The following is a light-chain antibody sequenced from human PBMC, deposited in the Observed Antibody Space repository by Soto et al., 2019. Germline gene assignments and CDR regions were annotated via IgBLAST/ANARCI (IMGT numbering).Light chain of an antibody. Sequence: QSVLTQPPSVSGAPGQRVTISCTGSNSNIGAGFGVQWYQQFPRTAPRLLIYSNTNRPSGVPDRFSASKSGTSASLAITGLRAEDEADYYCQSFDINVLALIFGVGTHLTVL. J-gene: IGLJ2*01. CDR2: SNT. CDR3: QSFDINVLALI. CDR1: NSNIGAGFG. V-gene: IGLV1-40*01.